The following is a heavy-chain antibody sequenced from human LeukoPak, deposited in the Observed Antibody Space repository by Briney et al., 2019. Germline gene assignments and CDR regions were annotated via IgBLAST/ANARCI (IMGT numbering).Heavy chain of an antibody. J-gene: IGHJ6*03. CDR1: GFTFGTYG. CDR2: IWYDGRNK. V-gene: IGHV3-33*01. D-gene: IGHD2/OR15-2a*01. CDR3: TRDAENSLEQVLTYNYYYFTAV. Sequence: SGRSLRLSWAASGFTFGTYGMHWVRQAPGKGLEWVAFIWYDGRNKYYADSVETRFTISRDKSKNTLYLHMSNLKAEETAVEYCTRDAENSLEQVLTYNYYYFTAVSSEGTTVTVSS.